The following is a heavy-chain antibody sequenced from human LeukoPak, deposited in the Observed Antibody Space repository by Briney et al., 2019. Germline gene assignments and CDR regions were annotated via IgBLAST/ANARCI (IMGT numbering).Heavy chain of an antibody. V-gene: IGHV3-23*01. CDR3: AKDQNWNDWGYGMDV. CDR2: ISGSGGST. D-gene: IGHD1-1*01. Sequence: GGSLRLSCAASGFTFSSYAMSWVRQAPGKGLEWVSAISGSGGSTYYADSVKGRFTISRDNSKNTLYLQMNSLRAEDTAVYYCAKDQNWNDWGYGMDVWGQGTMVTVSS. J-gene: IGHJ6*02. CDR1: GFTFSSYA.